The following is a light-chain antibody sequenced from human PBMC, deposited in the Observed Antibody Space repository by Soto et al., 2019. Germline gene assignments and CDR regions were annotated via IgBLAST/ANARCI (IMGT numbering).Light chain of an antibody. J-gene: IGLJ2*01. CDR3: TSYAGSNNVL. V-gene: IGLV2-8*01. CDR2: EVS. Sequence: QSALTQPPSASGSPGQSVTISCTGTSSDVGGYDDVSWYQQHPGKAPKLMIYEVSKRRSGVPDRFSGSKSGNSASLTVSGLQAEDEGDYYCTSYAGSNNVLFGGGTKLTVL. CDR1: SSDVGGYDD.